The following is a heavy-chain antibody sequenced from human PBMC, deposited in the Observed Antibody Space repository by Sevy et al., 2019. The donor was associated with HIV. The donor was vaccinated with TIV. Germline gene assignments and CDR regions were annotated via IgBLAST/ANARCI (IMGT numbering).Heavy chain of an antibody. CDR3: AKAPKNSYGYYFDY. CDR2: ISGSGGST. J-gene: IGHJ4*02. CDR1: GFTFSSYA. D-gene: IGHD5-18*01. V-gene: IGHV3-23*01. Sequence: GGSPRLSCAASGFTFSSYAMSWVRQAPGKGLEWVSAISGSGGSTYYADSVKGRFTISRDNSKNTLYLQMNSLRAEDTAVYYCAKAPKNSYGYYFDYWGQGTLVTVSS.